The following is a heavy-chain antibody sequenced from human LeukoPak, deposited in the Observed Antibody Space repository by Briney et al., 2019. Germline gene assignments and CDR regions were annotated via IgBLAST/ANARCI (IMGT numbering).Heavy chain of an antibody. CDR2: IYYSGST. Sequence: SETLSLTCTVSGGSISTYYWSWIRQPPGKGLEWIGYIYYSGSTNYNPSLKSRVTISVDTSKNQFSLKLSSVTAADTAVYYCARANRLHYFDYWGQGTLVTVSS. CDR3: ARANRLHYFDY. J-gene: IGHJ4*02. CDR1: GGSISTYY. D-gene: IGHD3-16*02. V-gene: IGHV4-59*01.